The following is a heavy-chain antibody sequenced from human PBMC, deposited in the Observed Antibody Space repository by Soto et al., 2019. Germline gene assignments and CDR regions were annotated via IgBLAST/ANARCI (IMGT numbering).Heavy chain of an antibody. V-gene: IGHV4-59*01. CDR2: IYYSGST. Sequence: PSETLSLTCTVSGGSISSYYWSWIRQPPGKGLEWIGYIYYSGSTNYNPSLKSRVTISVDTSKNQFSLKLSSVTAADTAVYYCARGSPYYDFWRGNWFDPWGQGTLVTVSS. J-gene: IGHJ5*02. D-gene: IGHD3-3*01. CDR1: GGSISSYY. CDR3: ARGSPYYDFWRGNWFDP.